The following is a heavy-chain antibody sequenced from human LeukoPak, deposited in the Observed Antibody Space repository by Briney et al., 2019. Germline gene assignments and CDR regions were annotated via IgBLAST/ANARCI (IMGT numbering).Heavy chain of an antibody. CDR3: ARHHGDY. CDR2: INHSGST. J-gene: IGHJ4*02. Sequence: GSLRLSCAASGFTFSSYSMNWVRQAPGKGLEWIGEINHSGSTNYNPSLKSRVTISVDTSKNQFSLKLSSVTAADTAVYYCARHHGDYWGQGTLVTVSS. V-gene: IGHV4-34*01. CDR1: GFTFSSYS.